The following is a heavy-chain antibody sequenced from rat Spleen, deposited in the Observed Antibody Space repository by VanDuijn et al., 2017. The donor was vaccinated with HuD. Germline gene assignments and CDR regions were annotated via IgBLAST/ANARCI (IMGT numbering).Heavy chain of an antibody. CDR3: TTDTFYDGTYYPGGFDY. J-gene: IGHJ2*01. CDR2: ISTGGDNT. D-gene: IGHD1-12*02. V-gene: IGHV5-27*01. CDR1: GFTFSNYY. Sequence: EVQLVESGGGLVQPERSLKLSCAASGFTFSNYYMAWVRQAPTKGLEWVAYISTGGDNTYYRDSVKGRFTISRDNAKSTLYLQLDSLRSEDTATYYCTTDTFYDGTYYPGGFDYWGQGVMVTVSS.